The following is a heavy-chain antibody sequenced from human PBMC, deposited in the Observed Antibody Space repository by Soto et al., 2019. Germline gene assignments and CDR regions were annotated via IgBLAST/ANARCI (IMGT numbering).Heavy chain of an antibody. Sequence: ASVKVSCKASGYTFTSHGISWVRQAPGQGLEWMGWISGYTGNTNYAQKLQGRVTMTTDTSTSTAYMELRSLRSDDTAVYYCARSSSGPPPDAFDIWGQGTMVTGSS. CDR2: ISGYTGNT. V-gene: IGHV1-18*01. CDR3: ARSSSGPPPDAFDI. D-gene: IGHD6-19*01. J-gene: IGHJ3*02. CDR1: GYTFTSHG.